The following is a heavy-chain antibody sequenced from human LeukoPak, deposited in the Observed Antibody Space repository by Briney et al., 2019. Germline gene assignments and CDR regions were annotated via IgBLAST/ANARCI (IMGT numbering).Heavy chain of an antibody. D-gene: IGHD6-19*01. CDR3: AKGKQWLALFDY. CDR2: ISWNSGSI. J-gene: IGHJ4*02. Sequence: PGGSLRLSCAASGFTFDDYAMHWVRQAPGKGLEWVSGISWNSGSIGYADSVKGRFTISRDSAKNSLYLQMNSLRAEDTALYYCAKGKQWLALFDYWGQGTLVAVSS. CDR1: GFTFDDYA. V-gene: IGHV3-9*01.